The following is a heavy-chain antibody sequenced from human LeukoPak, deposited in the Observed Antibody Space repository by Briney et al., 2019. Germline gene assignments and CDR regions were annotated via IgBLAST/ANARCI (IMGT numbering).Heavy chain of an antibody. CDR2: ISYDGSNK. Sequence: GSLRLSCAASGFTFSSYGMHWVRQAPGKGLEWEAVISYDGSNKYYADSVKGRFTISRDNSKNTLYLQMNSLRAEDTAVYYCAMDHEYFQHWGQGTLVTVSS. V-gene: IGHV3-30*03. J-gene: IGHJ1*01. D-gene: IGHD3/OR15-3a*01. CDR1: GFTFSSYG. CDR3: AMDHEYFQH.